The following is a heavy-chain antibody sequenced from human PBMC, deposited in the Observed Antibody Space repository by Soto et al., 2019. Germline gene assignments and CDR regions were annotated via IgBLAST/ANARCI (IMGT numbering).Heavy chain of an antibody. Sequence: ASVKVSCKASGYTFTSYGISWVRQAPGQGLEWMGWISAYNGNTNYAQKLQGRVTMTTDTSTSTAYMELRSLRSDDTAVYYCAREDTAMVTNYYYYGMDVWGQGTTVTVSS. D-gene: IGHD5-18*01. CDR1: GYTFTSYG. CDR3: AREDTAMVTNYYYYGMDV. V-gene: IGHV1-18*01. CDR2: ISAYNGNT. J-gene: IGHJ6*02.